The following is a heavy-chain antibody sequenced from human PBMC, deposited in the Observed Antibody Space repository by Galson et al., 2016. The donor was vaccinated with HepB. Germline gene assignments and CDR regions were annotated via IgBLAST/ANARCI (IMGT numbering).Heavy chain of an antibody. D-gene: IGHD1-26*01. J-gene: IGHJ6*02. V-gene: IGHV3-53*01. CDR3: ARDLSGYYYGLDI. Sequence: SLSLSCAGSGFSVGNVYMNWVRQSPGKGLEWVSVVYSDGTTYYADSVKGRFAISRDNAKNTLYLQMNSLRAEDTAIYYCARDLSGYYYGLDIWGQGTTVTVSS. CDR2: VYSDGTT. CDR1: GFSVGNVY.